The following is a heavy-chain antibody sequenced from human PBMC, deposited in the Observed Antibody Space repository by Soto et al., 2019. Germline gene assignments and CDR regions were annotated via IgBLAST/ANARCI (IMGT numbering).Heavy chain of an antibody. CDR2: IIPIFGTA. D-gene: IGHD3-16*02. Sequence: ASVKVSCKASGGTFSSYAISWVRQAPGQGLEWMGGIIPIFGTANYAQKFQGRVTITADESTSTAYMELSSLRSEDTAVYYCARAVEVWGSYRYSYYYYGMDVWGQGTTVTVSS. CDR1: GGTFSSYA. J-gene: IGHJ6*02. V-gene: IGHV1-69*13. CDR3: ARAVEVWGSYRYSYYYYGMDV.